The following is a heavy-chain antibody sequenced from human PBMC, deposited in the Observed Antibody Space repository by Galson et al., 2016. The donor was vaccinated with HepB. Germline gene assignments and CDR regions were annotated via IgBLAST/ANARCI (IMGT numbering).Heavy chain of an antibody. Sequence: SETLSLTCTVSGGSISSYYWTWIRQPPGKGLEWIGYIHYSGSTNQNPSLKSRVTISVDRSKNQFSLRVSSVTAADTGVYYCARHKPPSYFDYWGQGILVIVS. V-gene: IGHV4-59*08. CDR2: IHYSGST. CDR3: ARHKPPSYFDY. J-gene: IGHJ4*02. CDR1: GGSISSYY.